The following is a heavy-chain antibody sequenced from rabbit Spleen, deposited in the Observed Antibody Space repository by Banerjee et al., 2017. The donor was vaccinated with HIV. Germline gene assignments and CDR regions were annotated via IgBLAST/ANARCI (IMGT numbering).Heavy chain of an antibody. V-gene: IGHV1S45*01. J-gene: IGHJ4*01. CDR3: ARSYAVIGWNFNL. CDR2: IYTGGSGST. CDR1: GFSFSSSYY. Sequence: QQQLKETGGGLVQPGGSLTLTCTASGFSFSSSYYMCWVRQAPGKGLEWIGCIYTGGSGSTYYASWAKGRFTISKTSSTTVTLRMTSLTASDTATYFCARSYAVIGWNFNLWGPGTLVTVS. D-gene: IGHD4-2*01.